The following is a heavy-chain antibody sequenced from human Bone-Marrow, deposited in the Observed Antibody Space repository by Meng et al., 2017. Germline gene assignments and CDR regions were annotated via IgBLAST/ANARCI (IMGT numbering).Heavy chain of an antibody. V-gene: IGHV3-74*01. CDR3: ARGGGSGWLQTNFDY. CDR2: INSDGSST. CDR1: GFTFSSYW. J-gene: IGHJ4*02. Sequence: GESLKISCAASGFTFSSYWMHWVRQAPGKGLVWVSRINSDGSSTSYADSVKGRFTISRDNAKNTLYLQMNSLRAEDTAVYYCARGGGSGWLQTNFDYWGQGTLVTVSS. D-gene: IGHD6-19*01.